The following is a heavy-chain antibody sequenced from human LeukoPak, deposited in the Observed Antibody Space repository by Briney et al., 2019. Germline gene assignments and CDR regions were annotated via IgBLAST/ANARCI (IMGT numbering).Heavy chain of an antibody. D-gene: IGHD3-22*01. Sequence: GGSLRLSCAASGFTFSSYAMHWVRQAPGKGLEYVSVISSNGGSTYYANSVKGRFTISRDNSKNSLYLQMNSLRTEDTALYYCAKDIRSSGYSFDYWGQGTLVTVSS. CDR1: GFTFSSYA. J-gene: IGHJ4*02. CDR3: AKDIRSSGYSFDY. V-gene: IGHV3-64*01. CDR2: ISSNGGST.